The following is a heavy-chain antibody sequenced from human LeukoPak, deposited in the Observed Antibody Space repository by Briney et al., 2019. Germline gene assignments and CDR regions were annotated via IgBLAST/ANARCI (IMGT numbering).Heavy chain of an antibody. CDR1: GYTFTTYY. Sequence: ASVKVSCKAAGYTFTTYYMHWVRQAPGQGLEWMGTINPSGGSTSYAQRFQGRVTMTRDTSTSTVYMELSSLRSEDTAVYYCARGGRGEGTGTTRVAFDIWGQGTMVTVSS. V-gene: IGHV1-46*01. CDR3: ARGGRGEGTGTTRVAFDI. CDR2: INPSGGST. D-gene: IGHD1-1*01. J-gene: IGHJ3*02.